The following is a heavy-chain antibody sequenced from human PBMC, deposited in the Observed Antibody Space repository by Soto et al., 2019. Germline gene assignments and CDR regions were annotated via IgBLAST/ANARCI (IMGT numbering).Heavy chain of an antibody. V-gene: IGHV3-53*03. CDR2: IYSGETT. D-gene: IGHD4-17*01. Sequence: GGSLRLSCAASGFNVNSDYMNWVRQTPGKGLEWVASIYSGETTYYADSVKGRFTVSRDNANNLVFLQMNGLRPEDTAMYYCARDLRGHYGPWGQGTMVTVSS. CDR3: ARDLRGHYGP. J-gene: IGHJ3*01. CDR1: GFNVNSDY.